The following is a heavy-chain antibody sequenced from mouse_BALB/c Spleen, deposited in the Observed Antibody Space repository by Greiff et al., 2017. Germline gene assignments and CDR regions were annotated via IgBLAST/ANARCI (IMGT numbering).Heavy chain of an antibody. D-gene: IGHD2-4*01. Sequence: EVKVVESGGGLVKLGGSLKLSCAASGFTFSSYYMSWVRQTPEKRLELVAAINSNGGSTYYPDTVKGRFTISRDNAKNTLYLQMSSLKSEDTALYYCARHNYDYDGGFAYWGQGTLVTVSA. CDR3: ARHNYDYDGGFAY. CDR2: INSNGGST. V-gene: IGHV5-6-2*01. J-gene: IGHJ3*01. CDR1: GFTFSSYY.